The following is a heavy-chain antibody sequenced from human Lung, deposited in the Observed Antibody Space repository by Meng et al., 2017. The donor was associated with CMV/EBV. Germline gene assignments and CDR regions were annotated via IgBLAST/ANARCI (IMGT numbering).Heavy chain of an antibody. CDR2: IYSDERT. J-gene: IGHJ4*02. V-gene: IGHV4-59*01. CDR1: GGSISYYY. D-gene: IGHD6-19*01. CDR3: ARGSPNNGWYQIDD. Sequence: LXXTLSGGSISYYYWTWIRQPPGKGLEWIGYIYSDERTKYNPSLKGRVTISVDTSRNQFSLNLRSVTAADTAVYYCARGSPNNGWYQIDDWGQGTLVXVSS.